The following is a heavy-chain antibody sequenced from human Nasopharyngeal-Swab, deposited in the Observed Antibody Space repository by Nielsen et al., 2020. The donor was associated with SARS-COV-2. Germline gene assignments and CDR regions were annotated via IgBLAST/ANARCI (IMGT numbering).Heavy chain of an antibody. D-gene: IGHD6-13*01. V-gene: IGHV4-31*03. CDR1: GGSISSGGYY. CDR2: IYYSGST. Sequence: LRLSCTVSGGSISSGGYYGSWIRQHPGKGLEWIGYIYYSGSTYYNPSLKSRVTISVDTSKNQFSLKLSSATAADTAVYYCAREGIAAAGTFDYYYYYMDVWGKGTTVTVSS. J-gene: IGHJ6*03. CDR3: AREGIAAAGTFDYYYYYMDV.